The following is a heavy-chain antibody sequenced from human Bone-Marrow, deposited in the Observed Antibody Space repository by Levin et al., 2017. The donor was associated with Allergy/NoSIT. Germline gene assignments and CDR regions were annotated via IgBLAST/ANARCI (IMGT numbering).Heavy chain of an antibody. Sequence: GGSLRLSCVASGFTLSQYDMIWVRQSPGKGLEWLSTISNTGTTVSFADSVKGRFTVSRDNTKKSLFLEMNSLRADDTAIYYCAKSRSSGFYSSPPDAFDFWGQGTMVTVSA. J-gene: IGHJ3*01. V-gene: IGHV3-48*03. CDR3: AKSRSSGFYSSPPDAFDF. D-gene: IGHD3-22*01. CDR2: ISNTGTTV. CDR1: GFTLSQYD.